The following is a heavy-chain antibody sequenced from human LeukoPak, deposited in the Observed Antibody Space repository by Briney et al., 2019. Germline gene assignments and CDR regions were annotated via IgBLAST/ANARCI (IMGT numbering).Heavy chain of an antibody. CDR3: ARHIRADRDFDF. CDR2: IYHSGST. D-gene: IGHD1-14*01. Sequence: SETLSLTCTVSGGSISSGGYYWSWIRQPPGKGLEWIGYIYHSGSTYYNPSLKSRVTISVDRSKNQFSLKLSSVTATDTAVYYCARHIRADRDFDFWGQGTLVSVSS. CDR1: GGSISSGGYY. J-gene: IGHJ4*02. V-gene: IGHV4-30-2*01.